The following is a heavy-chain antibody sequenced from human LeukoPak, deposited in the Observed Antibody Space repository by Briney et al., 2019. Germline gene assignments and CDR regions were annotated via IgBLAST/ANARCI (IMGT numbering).Heavy chain of an antibody. J-gene: IGHJ4*02. D-gene: IGHD3-16*02. Sequence: PSETLSLTCSVSGGSISRDSYYWSWIRQPPGKGLEWIGSVHHGGATHYNPSLKSRVTISVDTSKNQFSLKLGSVTAADTAVYYCARGGYYDYVWGSYRLSHYFDYWGQGTLVTVSS. CDR3: ARGGYYDYVWGSYRLSHYFDY. CDR1: GGSISRDSYY. CDR2: VHHGGAT. V-gene: IGHV4-39*07.